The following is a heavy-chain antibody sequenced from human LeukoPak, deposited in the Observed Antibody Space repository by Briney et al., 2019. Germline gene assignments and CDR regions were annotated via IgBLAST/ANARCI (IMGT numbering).Heavy chain of an antibody. J-gene: IGHJ4*02. V-gene: IGHV1-69*13. CDR1: GGTFSSYA. D-gene: IGHD3-22*01. Sequence: SVKVSCKASGGTFSSYAISWVRQAPGQGLEWMGGIIPIFGTANYAQKFQGRVTITADESTSTAYMELSSLRSEDTAVYYRARVQGDDSSGYYPFDYWGQGTLVTVSS. CDR2: IIPIFGTA. CDR3: ARVQGDDSSGYYPFDY.